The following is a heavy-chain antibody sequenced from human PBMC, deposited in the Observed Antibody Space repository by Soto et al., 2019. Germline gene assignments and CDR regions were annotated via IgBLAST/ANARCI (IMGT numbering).Heavy chain of an antibody. J-gene: IGHJ4*01. CDR3: ARLRGVTSGSSED. D-gene: IGHD3-22*01. V-gene: IGHV3-23*01. Sequence: EVQLLKSGGGLVQPGGSLRLSCAASGFIFSSYALTWVRQAPGKGLEWVPAISGSGGGTYYADSVKGRFTISRDNSKNTLYLQMNSLRAEDTAIYYCARLRGVTSGSSEDWGQGALVTVSS. CDR2: ISGSGGGT. CDR1: GFIFSSYA.